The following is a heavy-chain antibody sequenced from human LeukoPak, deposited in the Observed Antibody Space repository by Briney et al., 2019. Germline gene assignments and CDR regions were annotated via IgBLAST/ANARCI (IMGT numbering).Heavy chain of an antibody. CDR2: ISYDGSNK. J-gene: IGHJ4*02. V-gene: IGHV3-30*04. CDR3: ARAYSGYGLTDY. D-gene: IGHD5-12*01. CDR1: GFTFSSYA. Sequence: GGSLRLSCATSGFTFSSYAMHWVRQAPGKGLEWVAVISYDGSNKYYADSVKGRFTISRDNSKNTLYLQMNSLRAEDTAVYYCARAYSGYGLTDYWGQGTLVTVSS.